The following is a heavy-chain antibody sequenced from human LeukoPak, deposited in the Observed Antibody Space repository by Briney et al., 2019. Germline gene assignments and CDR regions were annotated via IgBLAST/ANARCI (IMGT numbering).Heavy chain of an antibody. CDR2: IYYSGST. V-gene: IGHV4-30-4*08. CDR3: ASTISTSPGWFDP. CDR1: GGSISSGDYY. Sequence: SQTLSLTCTVSGGSISSGDYYWSWIRQPPGKGLEWIGYIYYSGSTYYNPSLKSRVTISVDTSKNQFSLKLSSVSAADTAVYYCASTISTSPGWFDPWGQGTLVTVSS. J-gene: IGHJ5*02. D-gene: IGHD3-3*01.